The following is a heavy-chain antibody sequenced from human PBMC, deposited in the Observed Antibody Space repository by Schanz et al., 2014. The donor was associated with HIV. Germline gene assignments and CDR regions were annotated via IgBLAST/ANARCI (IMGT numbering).Heavy chain of an antibody. CDR1: GFTLEDYA. V-gene: IGHV3-23*01. D-gene: IGHD6-19*01. J-gene: IGHJ4*02. Sequence: EVQLMESGGGLVQPGRSLRLSCAASGFTLEDYAMHWVRQAPGRGLEWVSAISGGGGKTFYADSVKGRFTIFRDKSKSTLYLQMNSLRAEDTAIYYCAKTSYGWYFDYWGQGSLVTVSS. CDR3: AKTSYGWYFDY. CDR2: ISGGGGKT.